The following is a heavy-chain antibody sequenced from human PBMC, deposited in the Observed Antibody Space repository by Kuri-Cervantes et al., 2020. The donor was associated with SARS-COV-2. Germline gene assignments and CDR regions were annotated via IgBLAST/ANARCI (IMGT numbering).Heavy chain of an antibody. CDR3: ARARDWFDP. CDR2: IYYSGSA. CDR1: GGSISSSSYY. Sequence: SETLSLTCTVSGGSISSSSYYWGWIRQPPGKGREWIGSIYYSGSAYYNPSLKSRVTISVDTSKNQFSLKLSSVTAADTAVYYCARARDWFDPWGQGTLVTVSS. V-gene: IGHV4-39*07. J-gene: IGHJ5*02.